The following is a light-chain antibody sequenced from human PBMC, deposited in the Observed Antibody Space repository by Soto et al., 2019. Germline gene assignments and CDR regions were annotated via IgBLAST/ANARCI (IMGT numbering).Light chain of an antibody. CDR1: SSDVGGYNY. J-gene: IGLJ2*01. Sequence: QSVLTQPASVSGSPGQSITISCTGTSSDVGGYNYVSWYQQHPGKAPKLMIYEVSNRPSGVSNRFSGSKFGNTASLTISGRPAEDEADYYCSSYTSSSTLEVFGGGTQLTVL. CDR2: EVS. CDR3: SSYTSSSTLEV. V-gene: IGLV2-14*01.